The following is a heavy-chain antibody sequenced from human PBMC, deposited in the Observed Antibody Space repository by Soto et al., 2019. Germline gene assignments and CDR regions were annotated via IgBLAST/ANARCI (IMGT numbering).Heavy chain of an antibody. CDR1: GFTFNNYG. Sequence: GGSLRLSCAASGFTFNNYGMHWVRQAPGKGLEWVLFISFDGRTTYYLDSVKGRFTISRDNAKNSLYLQMNSLRAEDTATYFCAHSGPIATVAFDYWGQGILVTVSS. D-gene: IGHD6-13*01. V-gene: IGHV3-48*04. CDR3: AHSGPIATVAFDY. CDR2: ISFDGRTT. J-gene: IGHJ4*02.